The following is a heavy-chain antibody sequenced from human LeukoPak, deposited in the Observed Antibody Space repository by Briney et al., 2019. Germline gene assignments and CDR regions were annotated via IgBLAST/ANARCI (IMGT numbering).Heavy chain of an antibody. CDR3: ARGRPHGNDY. CDR1: GFTFSSYW. J-gene: IGHJ4*02. D-gene: IGHD4-23*01. V-gene: IGHV3-74*01. CDR2: IASDGSST. Sequence: GGSLRLSCAASGFTFSSYWMHWVRQAPGKGLVWVSRIASDGSSTTYADSVKGRFSISRDNAKNTLYLQMNSMRVEDTAVYYCARGRPHGNDYWGQGTLVTVSS.